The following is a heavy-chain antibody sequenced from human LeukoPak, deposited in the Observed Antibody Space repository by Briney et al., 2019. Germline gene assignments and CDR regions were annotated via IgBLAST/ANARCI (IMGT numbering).Heavy chain of an antibody. J-gene: IGHJ4*02. D-gene: IGHD4-17*01. V-gene: IGHV4-59*08. CDR3: ARLATVTSDY. CDR1: GGSISSYY. CDR2: IYYSGKN. Sequence: SETLSLTCTVSGGSISSYYWTWIRQPPGKGLEWIGYIYYSGKNNYNPSHKSRVTISVDTSKNQFSLKLSSVTAADTAVYYCARLATVTSDYWGQGTQVTVSS.